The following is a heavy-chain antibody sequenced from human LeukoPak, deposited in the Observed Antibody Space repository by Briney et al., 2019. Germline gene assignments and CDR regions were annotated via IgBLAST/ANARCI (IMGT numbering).Heavy chain of an antibody. CDR1: GGSISSGDYY. CDR2: IYYSGST. Sequence: SETLSLTCTVSGGSISSGDYYWGWVRQPPGTGLEWIGYIYYSGSTYYNPSLKSRVTISVDTSKNQFSLKLSSVTAADTAVYYCARELGYCSSTSCFNWFDPWGQGTLVTVSS. V-gene: IGHV4-30-4*01. J-gene: IGHJ5*02. CDR3: ARELGYCSSTSCFNWFDP. D-gene: IGHD2-2*01.